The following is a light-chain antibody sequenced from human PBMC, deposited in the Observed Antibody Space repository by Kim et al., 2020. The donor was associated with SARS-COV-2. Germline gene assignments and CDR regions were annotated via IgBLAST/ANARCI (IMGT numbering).Light chain of an antibody. CDR2: DNT. V-gene: IGLV1-40*03. CDR1: SSDVGAGND. CDR3: RSSDSRLGGYV. J-gene: IGLJ1*01. Sequence: VTITCTGRSSDVGAGNDVHWYQQLPGAAPKLLIYDNTNRPSGVPDRFSGSKSGASASLAITGLQAEDEADYYCRSSDSRLGGYVFGTGTKVTVL.